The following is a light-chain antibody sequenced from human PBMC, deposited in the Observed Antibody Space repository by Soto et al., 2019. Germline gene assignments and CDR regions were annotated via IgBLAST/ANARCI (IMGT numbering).Light chain of an antibody. V-gene: IGKV1-27*01. CDR2: AAS. J-gene: IGKJ4*01. Sequence: DMQMTQSPSSLSAAVGDSVAITCRASHGIARYLAWYQQRPGKVPKLLIYAASTLQSGVPSRFSGSGSGTDFTLSISSLQTEDVATYYCQKYDSALLTFGGGTKVDIK. CDR1: HGIARY. CDR3: QKYDSALLT.